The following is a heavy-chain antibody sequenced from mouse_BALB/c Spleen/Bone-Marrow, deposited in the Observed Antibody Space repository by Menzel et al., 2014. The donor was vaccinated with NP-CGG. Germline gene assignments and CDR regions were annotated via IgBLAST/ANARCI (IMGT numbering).Heavy chain of an antibody. Sequence: QVQLQQSGAEMEKPGASVKLSCKASGNTFTSYWMHWVKQRPGQGLEWIGEINPSNGRTNYNEKFKSKATLTVDKSSSTAYMQLSRLISEDSTVYYCAGYAGEIAYWGQGTLVTVSA. CDR1: GNTFTSYW. V-gene: IGHV1S81*02. CDR3: AGYAGEIAY. CDR2: INPSNGRT. J-gene: IGHJ3*01. D-gene: IGHD6-5*01.